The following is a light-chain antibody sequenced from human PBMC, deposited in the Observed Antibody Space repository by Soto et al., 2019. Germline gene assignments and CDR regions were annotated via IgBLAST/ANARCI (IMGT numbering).Light chain of an antibody. V-gene: IGLV2-8*01. CDR3: SAYAGSNXFGV. J-gene: IGLJ1*01. Sequence: QSFLTQPPSASGSPAQSVTISCTGTSSDVGGYNYFSWYQQHPGKSPKLMIYEVSKRPSGVPDRFSGSKSGNTASLTVSGLQAEDEADYYCSAYAGSNXFGVVGTGTKVXV. CDR2: EVS. CDR1: SSDVGGYNY.